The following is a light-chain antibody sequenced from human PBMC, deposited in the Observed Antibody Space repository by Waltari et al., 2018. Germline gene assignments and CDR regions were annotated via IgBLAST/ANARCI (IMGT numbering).Light chain of an antibody. CDR1: SSNIGAGYD. V-gene: IGLV1-40*01. CDR2: AYS. CDR3: QSYDSALSAV. J-gene: IGLJ3*02. Sequence: QSVLTQPPSVSGAPGQTVTISCAGSSSNIGAGYDVNWYQQLPGAAPKLLIYAYSSRPSGVPDRFYGSKSGTSASLAINGLQPEDEADYYCQSYDSALSAVFGGGTKVTVL.